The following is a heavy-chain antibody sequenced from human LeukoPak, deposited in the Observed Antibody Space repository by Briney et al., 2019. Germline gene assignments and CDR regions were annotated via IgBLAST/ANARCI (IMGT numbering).Heavy chain of an antibody. D-gene: IGHD6-13*01. Sequence: SETLSLTCTVSGGSISSYYWSWIRQPPGKGLEWIGYTYYSGSTNYNPSLKSRVTISVDTSKNQFSLKLSSVTAADTAVYYCAREGIAAAGRGYYYYYMDVWGKGTTVTISS. J-gene: IGHJ6*03. CDR2: TYYSGST. CDR3: AREGIAAAGRGYYYYYMDV. V-gene: IGHV4-59*01. CDR1: GGSISSYY.